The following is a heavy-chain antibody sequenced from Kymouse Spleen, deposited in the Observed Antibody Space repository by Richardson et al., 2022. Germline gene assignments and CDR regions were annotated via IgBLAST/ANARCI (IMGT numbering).Heavy chain of an antibody. CDR3: ARDGSSGWYFDY. Sequence: QVQLQQWGAGLLKPSETLSLTCAVYGGSFSGYYWSWIRQPPGKGLEWIGEINHSGSTNYNPSLKSRVTISVDTSKNQFSLKLSSVTAADTAVYYCARDGSSGWYFDYWGQGTLVTVSS. J-gene: IGHJ4*02. D-gene: IGHD6-19*01. V-gene: IGHV4-34*01. CDR1: GGSFSGYY. CDR2: INHSGST.